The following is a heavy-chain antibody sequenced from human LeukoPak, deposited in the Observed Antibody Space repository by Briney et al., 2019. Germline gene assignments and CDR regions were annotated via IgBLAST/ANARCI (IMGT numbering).Heavy chain of an antibody. V-gene: IGHV1-69*04. D-gene: IGHD5-18*01. Sequence: VKVSCKASGGTFSSYAISWVRQAPGQGLEWMGRIIPILGIANYAQKFQGRVTITADKSTSTAYMELSSLRSEDTAVYYCARVDTAMVIDYWGQGTLVTVSS. CDR1: GGTFSSYA. CDR2: IIPILGIA. CDR3: ARVDTAMVIDY. J-gene: IGHJ4*02.